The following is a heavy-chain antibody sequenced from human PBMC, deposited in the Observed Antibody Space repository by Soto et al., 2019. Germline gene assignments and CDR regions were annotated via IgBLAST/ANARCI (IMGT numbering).Heavy chain of an antibody. CDR2: KSIDGSKE. CDR3: VRGWVAEPVNNWFDP. D-gene: IGHD2-15*01. CDR1: GFAFSNYA. Sequence: QMQLVASGGGVVQPGRSLRLSCAASGFAFSNYAIHWVRQAPGKGLEWVAVKSIDGSKEFYADSLKGRFTISRDNSKNMLFLQMNSLRPEDTAMYYCVRGWVAEPVNNWFDPWGQGTQVTVSS. J-gene: IGHJ5*02. V-gene: IGHV3-30*04.